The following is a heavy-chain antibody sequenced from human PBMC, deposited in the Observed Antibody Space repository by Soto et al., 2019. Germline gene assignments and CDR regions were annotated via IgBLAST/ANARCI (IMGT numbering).Heavy chain of an antibody. V-gene: IGHV3-53*01. J-gene: IGHJ4*02. Sequence: GGSLRLSCAASGFTVSSNYMSWVRQAPGKGLEWVSVIYSGGSTYYADSVKGRFTISRDNSKNTLYLQMNSLRAEDTAVYYCATTVGYSSSSGLDYWGQGTLVTVSS. D-gene: IGHD6-6*01. CDR1: GFTVSSNY. CDR2: IYSGGST. CDR3: ATTVGYSSSSGLDY.